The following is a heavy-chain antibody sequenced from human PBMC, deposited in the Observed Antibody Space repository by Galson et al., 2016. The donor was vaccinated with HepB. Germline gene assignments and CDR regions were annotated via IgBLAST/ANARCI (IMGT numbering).Heavy chain of an antibody. D-gene: IGHD3-16*01. V-gene: IGHV3-73*01. Sequence: SLRLSCAASGFTFSGSTMHWVRQASGKGLEWVGRIRGKGNNYATAYAASVKGRFTVSREDSKYTAYLQMNSLQTDDTAVYYCVRPRFGEFTPLLEYWGQGTLVTVSS. CDR2: IRGKGNNYAT. CDR1: GFTFSGST. CDR3: VRPRFGEFTPLLEY. J-gene: IGHJ4*02.